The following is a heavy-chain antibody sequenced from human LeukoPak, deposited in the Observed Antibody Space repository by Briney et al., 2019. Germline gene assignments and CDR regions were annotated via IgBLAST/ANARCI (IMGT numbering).Heavy chain of an antibody. J-gene: IGHJ4*02. CDR1: GFTFSSFA. Sequence: GGSLRLSCLASGFTFSSFAMSWVRQAPGKGLVWVSIVSSSGGITNSADSVKGRFTISRDNSKNTVYLQMSSLRAEDTAVYHCALEGFDNWGQGTLVTVSS. V-gene: IGHV3-23*01. CDR2: VSSSGGIT. CDR3: ALEGFDN.